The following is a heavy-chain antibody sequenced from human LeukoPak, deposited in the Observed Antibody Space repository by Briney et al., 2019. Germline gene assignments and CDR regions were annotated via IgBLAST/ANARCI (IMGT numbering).Heavy chain of an antibody. CDR3: ARVYMGNWFDP. J-gene: IGHJ5*02. CDR2: INPSGGST. CDR1: GYTFTSYG. V-gene: IGHV1-46*01. Sequence: GASVKVSCKTSGYTFTSYGTSWVRQAPGQGLEWMGIINPSGGSTSYAQKFQGRVTMTRDTSTSTVYMELSSLRSEDTAVYYCARVYMGNWFDPWGQGTLVTVSS.